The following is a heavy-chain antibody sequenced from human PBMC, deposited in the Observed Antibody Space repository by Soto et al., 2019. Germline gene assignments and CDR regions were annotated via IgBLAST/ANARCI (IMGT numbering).Heavy chain of an antibody. CDR2: IIPIFGTA. D-gene: IGHD3-22*01. CDR3: ARDLGYYESSCYYDAFDI. J-gene: IGHJ3*02. CDR1: GGTFSSYA. Sequence: QVQLVQSGAEVKKPGSSVKVSCKASGGTFSSYAISWVRQAPGQGLEWMGGIIPIFGTANYAQKFQGRVTITADESTSTAYMELSSLRSEDTAVYYCARDLGYYESSCYYDAFDIWGQGTMVTVSS. V-gene: IGHV1-69*01.